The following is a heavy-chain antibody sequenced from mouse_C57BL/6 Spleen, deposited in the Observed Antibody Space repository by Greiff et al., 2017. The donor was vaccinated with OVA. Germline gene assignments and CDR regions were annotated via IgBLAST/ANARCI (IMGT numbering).Heavy chain of an antibody. CDR2: INPNNGGT. CDR3: ARDGSSPAWFAY. Sequence: VQLQQSGPELVKPGASVKMSCKASGYTFTDYNMHWVKQSHGKSLEWIGYINPNNGGTSYNQKFKGKATLTVNKSSSTAYMELRSLTSADSAVYYCARDGSSPAWFAYWGQGTLVTVSA. J-gene: IGHJ3*01. V-gene: IGHV1-22*01. CDR1: GYTFTDYN. D-gene: IGHD1-1*01.